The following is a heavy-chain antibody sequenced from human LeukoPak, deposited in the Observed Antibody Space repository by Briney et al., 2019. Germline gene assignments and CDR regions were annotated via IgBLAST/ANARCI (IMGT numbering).Heavy chain of an antibody. V-gene: IGHV3-30*18. CDR1: GFTFSSYE. Sequence: GGSLGLSCAASGFTFSSYEMNWVRQAPGKGLEWVAVISYDGSNKYYADSVKGRFTISRDNSKNTLYLQMNSLRTEDTAVYSCAKGYSGYLDYWGQGTLVTVSS. D-gene: IGHD3-22*01. CDR2: ISYDGSNK. J-gene: IGHJ4*02. CDR3: AKGYSGYLDY.